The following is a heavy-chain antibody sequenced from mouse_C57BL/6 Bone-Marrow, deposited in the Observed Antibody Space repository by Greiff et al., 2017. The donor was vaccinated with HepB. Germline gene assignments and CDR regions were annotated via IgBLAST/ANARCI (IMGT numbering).Heavy chain of an antibody. CDR3: ARKVNWDDAMDY. D-gene: IGHD4-1*01. J-gene: IGHJ4*01. CDR2: INPNNGGT. V-gene: IGHV1-18*01. CDR1: GYTFTDYN. Sequence: VQLKESGPELVKPGASVKIPCKASGYTFTDYNMDWVKQSHGKSLEWIGDINPNNGGTIYNQKFKGKATLTVDKSSSTAYMELRSLTSEDTAVYYCARKVNWDDAMDYWGQGTSVTVSS.